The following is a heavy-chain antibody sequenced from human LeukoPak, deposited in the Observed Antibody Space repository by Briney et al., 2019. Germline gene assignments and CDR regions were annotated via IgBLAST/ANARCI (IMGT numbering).Heavy chain of an antibody. J-gene: IGHJ6*02. CDR2: IYTSGST. Sequence: PSATLSLTCTVAGGSISSSYWSWIRQPAGKGLEWIGRIYTSGSTNYNPSLKSRATMSVDTYKNPLSLKLRSVTAAHTAVYYCGRDRGYSSGWSWNYYYGMDVWGQGTTGTVSS. D-gene: IGHD6-19*01. CDR1: GGSISSSY. CDR3: GRDRGYSSGWSWNYYYGMDV. V-gene: IGHV4-4*07.